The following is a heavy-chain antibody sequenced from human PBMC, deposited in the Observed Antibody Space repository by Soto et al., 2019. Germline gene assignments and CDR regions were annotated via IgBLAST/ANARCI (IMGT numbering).Heavy chain of an antibody. CDR1: GFTFSSYS. D-gene: IGHD3-10*01. CDR2: ISSSSSTI. Sequence: PGGSLRLSCAASGFTFSSYSMNWVRQAPGKGLEWVSYISSSSSTIYYADSVKGRFTISRDNAKNSLYLQMNSLRAEDTAVYYCARGGGWELPPGWGQRTLVTVSS. J-gene: IGHJ4*02. V-gene: IGHV3-48*01. CDR3: ARGGGWELPPG.